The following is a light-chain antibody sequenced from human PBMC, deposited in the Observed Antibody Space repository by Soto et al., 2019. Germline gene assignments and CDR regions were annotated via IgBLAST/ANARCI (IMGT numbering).Light chain of an antibody. CDR2: DVT. Sequence: QPVLTQPASVSGSPGQSITISCTGTSSDVGGYNYVCWYQQHPGKAPKLMIHDVTNRPSGVSSRFSGSKSGNTASLSISGLQPEDEADYYCSSYTSSSTVVFGGGTKLTVL. J-gene: IGLJ2*01. CDR3: SSYTSSSTVV. CDR1: SSDVGGYNY. V-gene: IGLV2-14*01.